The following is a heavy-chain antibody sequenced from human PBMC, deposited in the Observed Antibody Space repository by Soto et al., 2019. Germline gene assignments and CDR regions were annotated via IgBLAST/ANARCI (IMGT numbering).Heavy chain of an antibody. J-gene: IGHJ6*02. Sequence: GASVKVSCKASGGTFSSYAISWVRQAPGQGLEWMGGIIPIFGTANYAQKFQGRVTITADESTSTAYMELSSLRSEDTAVYYCARAIPYYDFWSGYLSRGYYYYGMDVWGQGTTVTVSS. V-gene: IGHV1-69*13. CDR3: ARAIPYYDFWSGYLSRGYYYYGMDV. D-gene: IGHD3-3*01. CDR1: GGTFSSYA. CDR2: IIPIFGTA.